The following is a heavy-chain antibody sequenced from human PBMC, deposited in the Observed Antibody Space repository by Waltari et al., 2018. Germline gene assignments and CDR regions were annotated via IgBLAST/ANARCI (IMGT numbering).Heavy chain of an antibody. V-gene: IGHV4-38-2*01. D-gene: IGHD1-7*01. J-gene: IGHJ4*02. CDR3: ARGETGTTYYFNY. CDR2: IYHTGST. Sequence: QVQLQESGPGLVKPSETLSLTCAVSNFSIHSGYYWGWIRQPPGKGLEWIGSIYHTGSTYYNPSLKSRVTISIDTSKNQFSVKLRSVTAADTAVYYCARGETGTTYYFNYWGQGTLVTVSS. CDR1: NFSIHSGYY.